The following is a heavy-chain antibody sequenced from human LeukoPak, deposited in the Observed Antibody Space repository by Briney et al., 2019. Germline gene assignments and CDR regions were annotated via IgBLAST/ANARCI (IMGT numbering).Heavy chain of an antibody. J-gene: IGHJ6*04. D-gene: IGHD3-10*02. Sequence: GGSLRLSCAASGFTFKNYWMTWVRQAPGKGLEWVANIKQDGSEKYYLDSVKGRFTISRDNSKNSLYLQMNSLRAEDTAVYYCAELGITMIGGVWGKGSTVTVSS. CDR3: AELGITMIGGV. CDR1: GFTFKNYW. CDR2: IKQDGSEK. V-gene: IGHV3-7*01.